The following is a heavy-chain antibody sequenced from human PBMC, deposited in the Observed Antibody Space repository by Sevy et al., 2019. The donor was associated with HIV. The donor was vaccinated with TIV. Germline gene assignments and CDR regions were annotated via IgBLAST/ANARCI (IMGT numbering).Heavy chain of an antibody. CDR1: GFTFGDYP. CDR2: IRSKAFRGTT. CDR3: TRAPPYEMYSSGWFYYFDY. Sequence: GGSLRLSCSASGFTFGDYPMNWFRQAPGMGLEWVGFIRSKAFRGTTEYAASVKGRFTISRDDSKSIAYLQMNSLKTEDTAVYYCTRAPPYEMYSSGWFYYFDYWGQGTLVTVSS. D-gene: IGHD6-13*01. J-gene: IGHJ4*02. V-gene: IGHV3-49*03.